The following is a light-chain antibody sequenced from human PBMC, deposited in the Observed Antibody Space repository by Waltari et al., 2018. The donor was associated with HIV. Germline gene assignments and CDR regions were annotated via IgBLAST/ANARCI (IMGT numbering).Light chain of an antibody. CDR2: GVN. J-gene: IGLJ2*01. CDR1: NPDICLYNL. CDR3: SSYTNSDILL. Sequence: QSALTQPASVSGSPGQSPPISCTGANPDICLYNLVSWYRQHPAKAPQLVIYGVNTRPSGVSDRFSGSKSGNTASLTISSLQAEDEADYYCSSYTNSDILLFGGGTKLTVL. V-gene: IGLV2-14*01.